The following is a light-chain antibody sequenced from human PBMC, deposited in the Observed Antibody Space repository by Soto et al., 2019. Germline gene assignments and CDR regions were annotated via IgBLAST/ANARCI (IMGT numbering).Light chain of an antibody. CDR3: QQYSSGM. CDR2: VAS. J-gene: IGKJ1*01. V-gene: IGKV3-20*01. CDR1: QSVDSNY. Sequence: IVLTQSPGTLSFSPGERATRSCRASQSVDSNYLAWYQQKPGQAPRLLIYVASRRATGIPDRFSGCGSGTDLTLTISRLEPEDCEFYYCQQYSSGMFGQGTKVEIK.